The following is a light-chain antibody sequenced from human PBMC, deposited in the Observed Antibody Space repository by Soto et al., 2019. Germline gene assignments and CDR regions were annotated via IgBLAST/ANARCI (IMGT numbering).Light chain of an antibody. CDR2: TTS. CDR3: QQSYLTPRT. V-gene: IGKV1-39*01. Sequence: DIQMTQSPSSLSASVGDRVTITCRASQSIISYLNWYQQKPGKAPKLLVYTTSNLPGGVPSRFSGSGSGTDFTLTISSLQPEDFVTYFCQQSYLTPRTFGQGTKVELK. J-gene: IGKJ1*01. CDR1: QSIISY.